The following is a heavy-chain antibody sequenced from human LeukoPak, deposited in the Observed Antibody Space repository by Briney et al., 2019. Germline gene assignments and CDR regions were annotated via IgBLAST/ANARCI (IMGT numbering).Heavy chain of an antibody. D-gene: IGHD2-15*01. CDR2: IKSKTDGGTT. CDR1: GFTFSHAW. CDR3: TTYRYCSGGSCYAGWFDP. Sequence: GGSLRLSCAASGFTFSHAWMSWVRQAPGKGLEWVGRIKSKTDGGTTDYAAPAKGRFTISRDDSKNTLYLQMNSLKTEDTAVYYCTTYRYCSGGSCYAGWFDPWGQGTLVTVSS. V-gene: IGHV3-15*01. J-gene: IGHJ5*02.